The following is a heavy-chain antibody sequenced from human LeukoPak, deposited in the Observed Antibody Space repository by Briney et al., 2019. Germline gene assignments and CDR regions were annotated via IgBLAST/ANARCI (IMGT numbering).Heavy chain of an antibody. J-gene: IGHJ4*02. CDR3: ATSPGYDY. Sequence: ASVKVSCKASGYTFSDYYMHWVRQAPGQGLEWMGWINPDSGGTKYAQKFQDRVTMTSDTSISTAYMELSRLRSDDTAVYYCATSPGYDYWGQGTLVTVSS. D-gene: IGHD1-14*01. V-gene: IGHV1-2*02. CDR2: INPDSGGT. CDR1: GYTFSDYY.